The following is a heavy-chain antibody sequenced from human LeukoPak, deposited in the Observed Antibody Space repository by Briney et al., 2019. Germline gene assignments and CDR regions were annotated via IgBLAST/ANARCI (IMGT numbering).Heavy chain of an antibody. Sequence: SEXLSLTCTVSGGSISSSSYYWGWIRQPPGKGLEWIGSIYYSGSTYYNPSLKSRVTISVDTSKNQFSLKLSSVTAADTAVYYCARVKFGRDGFYYFDYWGQGTLVTVSS. J-gene: IGHJ4*02. CDR2: IYYSGST. CDR1: GGSISSSSYY. D-gene: IGHD5-24*01. V-gene: IGHV4-39*01. CDR3: ARVKFGRDGFYYFDY.